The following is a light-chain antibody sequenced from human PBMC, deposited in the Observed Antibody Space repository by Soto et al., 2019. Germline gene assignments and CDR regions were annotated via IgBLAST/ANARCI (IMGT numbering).Light chain of an antibody. CDR1: QTLSGG. CDR2: DVS. V-gene: IGKV1-5*01. Sequence: DIQMTQFPSTLPASVGDRVTITGRASQTLSGGLAWYQQKPGKAPKLLIYDVSSLESGVPSRFSASGSGTEFTLTISSLQPDDFATYYCQQYNSYSLTFGGGTKVEIK. J-gene: IGKJ4*01. CDR3: QQYNSYSLT.